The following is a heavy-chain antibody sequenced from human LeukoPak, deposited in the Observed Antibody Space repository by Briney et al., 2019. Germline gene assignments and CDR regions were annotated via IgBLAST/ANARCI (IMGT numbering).Heavy chain of an antibody. V-gene: IGHV1-46*01. CDR1: GYTFTSYY. D-gene: IGHD4-17*01. Sequence: VASVNVSCMTSGYTFTSYYIHWVRQAPGQGLEWMGIINPSGGSTSYAQKFQGRVTMTRDTSTSTVYMYLSSLRSEDTAVYYCARDSLYGVVDYWGQGTLVTVSS. J-gene: IGHJ4*02. CDR3: ARDSLYGVVDY. CDR2: INPSGGST.